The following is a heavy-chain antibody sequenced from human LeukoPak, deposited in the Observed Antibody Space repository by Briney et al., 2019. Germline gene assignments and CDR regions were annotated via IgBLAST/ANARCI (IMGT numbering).Heavy chain of an antibody. CDR3: ARDRDSSGWYSDY. J-gene: IGHJ4*02. CDR2: IKQDGSEK. Sequence: PGGSLRLSCAASGFTFSTYWMSWVRQAPGKGLEWVANIKQDGSEKYYVDSVKGRFTISRDNAQNSLYLQMNSLRAEDTAVYYCARDRDSSGWYSDYWGQGTLVTVSS. CDR1: GFTFSTYW. V-gene: IGHV3-7*01. D-gene: IGHD6-19*01.